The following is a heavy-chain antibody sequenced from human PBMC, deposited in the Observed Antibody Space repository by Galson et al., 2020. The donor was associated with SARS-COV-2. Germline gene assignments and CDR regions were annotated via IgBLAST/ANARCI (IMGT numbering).Heavy chain of an antibody. Sequence: ASETLSLTCTVSGGSISSGGFYWTWIRQHPGKGLEWIGYIYHSGGTYYNPSLKSRATISVDTSKSQFSLKLTSLTAADTAIYYCARMDYYGSGSDYNPSLYYYFDLWGRGTLVTVSS. V-gene: IGHV4-31*03. CDR2: IYHSGGT. J-gene: IGHJ2*01. CDR1: GGSISSGGFY. D-gene: IGHD3-10*01. CDR3: ARMDYYGSGSDYNPSLYYYFDL.